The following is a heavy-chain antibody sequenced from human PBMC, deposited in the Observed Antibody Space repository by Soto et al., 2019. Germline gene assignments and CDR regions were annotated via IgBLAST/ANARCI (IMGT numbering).Heavy chain of an antibody. V-gene: IGHV4-31*03. Sequence: PSETLSLTCTVSGRSISSGDYYWSWIRQHPGKGLEWIGYISYSGRTYYNSSLKSRVTISVDTSKNQFSLKLSSVTAADTAVYYCARHNYDSSGTAVEVWGQGTTVTVSS. CDR3: ARHNYDSSGTAVEV. J-gene: IGHJ6*02. D-gene: IGHD3-22*01. CDR1: GRSISSGDYY. CDR2: ISYSGRT.